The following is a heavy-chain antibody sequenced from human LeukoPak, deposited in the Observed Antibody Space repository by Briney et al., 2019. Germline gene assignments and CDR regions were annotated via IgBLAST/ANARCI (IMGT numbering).Heavy chain of an antibody. CDR2: IYRDGSET. CDR3: ARDPSRGYTYGYGDY. J-gene: IGHJ4*02. CDR1: GFTFSNYW. V-gene: IGHV3-7*01. D-gene: IGHD5-18*01. Sequence: GGSLRLSCAASGFTFSNYWMNWVRQLPGKRPEWVANIYRDGSETHYVDSVKGRFTISRDNAKNLLYLQMNGLRAEDTAVYYCARDPSRGYTYGYGDYWGQGTLVTVSS.